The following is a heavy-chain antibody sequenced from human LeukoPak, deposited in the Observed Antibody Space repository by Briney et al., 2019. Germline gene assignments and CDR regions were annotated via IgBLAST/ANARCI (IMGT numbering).Heavy chain of an antibody. CDR1: GYTFSDYH. CDR3: ARGYPVWDALDL. CDR2: INSDSGVT. D-gene: IGHD3-16*01. Sequence: ASVKVSCKASGYTFSDYHIHWVRQAPGQGLEWLGLINSDSGVTTYAQKFQGRVTTTRDTSIGTASMELSRLTFDDTAVYYWARGYPVWDALDLWGQGTMVIVSS. J-gene: IGHJ3*01. V-gene: IGHV1-2*02.